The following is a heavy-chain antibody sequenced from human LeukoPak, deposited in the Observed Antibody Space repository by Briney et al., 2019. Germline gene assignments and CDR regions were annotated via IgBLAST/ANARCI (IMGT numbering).Heavy chain of an antibody. CDR2: ISGSGGST. Sequence: GGSLRLSCAASGFTFSSYAMSWVRQAPGKGLEWVSAISGSGGSTYYADSVKGRFTISRDNSKNTLYLQMNSLRAEDTAVYYCAKGQTHSGSFNDAFDIWGQGTMVTVSS. CDR1: GFTFSSYA. CDR3: AKGQTHSGSFNDAFDI. J-gene: IGHJ3*02. V-gene: IGHV3-23*01. D-gene: IGHD1-26*01.